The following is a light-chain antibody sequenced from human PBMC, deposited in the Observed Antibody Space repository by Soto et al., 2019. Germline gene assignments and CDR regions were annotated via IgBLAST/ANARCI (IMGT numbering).Light chain of an antibody. CDR2: ATS. CDR3: QQYGSSTWT. CDR1: QSVSSSY. V-gene: IGKV3-20*01. J-gene: IGKJ1*01. Sequence: IVLTQSPGTLSLSPGERATLSCRASQSVSSSYLAWYQQKPGQAPSLLIYATSSRAAGIPDRFSGSGSGTDFTLTISRLAPEDFAVYYCQQYGSSTWTFGQGTKVDIK.